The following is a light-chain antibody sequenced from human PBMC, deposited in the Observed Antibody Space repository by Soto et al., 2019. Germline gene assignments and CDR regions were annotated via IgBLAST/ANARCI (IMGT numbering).Light chain of an antibody. Sequence: ALTQPRSVSGSPGQSVTISCTGTSSDVGGYIYVSWYQQHPGKAPKLMMFDVSKRPSGVPDRFSGSKSDNTASLTISGLQTEDEADYFCCSYAGNYTYVFGTGTKVTVL. CDR3: CSYAGNYTYV. V-gene: IGLV2-11*01. CDR1: SSDVGGYIY. CDR2: DVS. J-gene: IGLJ1*01.